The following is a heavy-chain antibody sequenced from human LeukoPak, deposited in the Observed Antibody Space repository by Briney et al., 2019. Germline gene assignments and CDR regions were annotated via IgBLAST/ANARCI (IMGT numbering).Heavy chain of an antibody. J-gene: IGHJ5*02. D-gene: IGHD3-10*01. V-gene: IGHV1-2*04. CDR2: INPNSGGT. CDR1: GYTFTGYY. CDR3: ARGGYYGSHIDNWFDP. Sequence: ASVKVSCKASGYTFTGYYMHWVRQAPGQGLEWMGWINPNSGGTNYAQKFQGWVTMTRDTPISTAYMELSRLRSDDTAVYYCARGGYYGSHIDNWFDPWGQGTLVTVSS.